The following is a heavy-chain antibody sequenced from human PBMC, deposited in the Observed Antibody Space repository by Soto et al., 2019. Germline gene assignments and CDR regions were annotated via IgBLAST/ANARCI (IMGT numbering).Heavy chain of an antibody. V-gene: IGHV4-31*03. Sequence: PSETLSLTCTVSGGSISSGGYYWSWIRQHPGKGLEWIGYIYYSGSTYYNPSLKSRVTISVDTSKNQFSLKLSSVTAADTAVYYCARDDKGVPTGGVFDIGGKGTMVTVSS. CDR3: ARDDKGVPTGGVFDI. CDR1: GGSISSGGYY. D-gene: IGHD2-8*01. CDR2: IYYSGST. J-gene: IGHJ3*02.